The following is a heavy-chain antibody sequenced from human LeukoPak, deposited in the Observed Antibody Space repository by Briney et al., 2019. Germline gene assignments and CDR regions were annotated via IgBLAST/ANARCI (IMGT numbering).Heavy chain of an antibody. CDR2: ISSNGGST. D-gene: IGHD3-3*01. V-gene: IGHV3-64*01. J-gene: IGHJ4*02. CDR3: ARVQGYYDFWSGPFGY. CDR1: GFTFSSYA. Sequence: PGGSLRLSCAASGFTFSSYAMHWVRQAPGKGLEYVSAISSNGGSTYYANSVKGRFTISRDNSKNTLYLQMGSLRAEDMAVYYCARVQGYYDFWSGPFGYWGQGTLVTVSS.